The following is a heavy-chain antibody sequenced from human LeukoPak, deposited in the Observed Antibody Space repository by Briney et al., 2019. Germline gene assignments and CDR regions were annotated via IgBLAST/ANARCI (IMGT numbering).Heavy chain of an antibody. CDR1: GGTFSSYA. J-gene: IGHJ5*02. V-gene: IGHV1-69*01. CDR2: IIPIFGTA. D-gene: IGHD4-17*01. CDR3: ARVAPYGNWFDP. Sequence: SVKVSCKASGGTFSSYAISWVRRAPGQGLEWMGGIIPIFGTANYAQKFQGRVTITADESTSTAYMELSSLRSEDTAVYYCARVAPYGNWFDPWGQGTLVTVSS.